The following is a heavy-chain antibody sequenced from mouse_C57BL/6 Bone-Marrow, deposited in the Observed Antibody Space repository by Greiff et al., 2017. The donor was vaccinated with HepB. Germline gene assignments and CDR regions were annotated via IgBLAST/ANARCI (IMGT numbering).Heavy chain of an antibody. CDR2: IDPSDSYT. CDR3: ARGLRRRYYAMDY. Sequence: QVQLQQPGAELVMPGASVKLSCKASGYTFTSYWMHWVKQRPGQGLEWIGEIDPSDSYTNSNQKFKGKSTLTVDKSSSTAYMQLSSLTSEDSAVYYCARGLRRRYYAMDYWGQGTSVTVSS. CDR1: GYTFTSYW. D-gene: IGHD2-2*01. J-gene: IGHJ4*01. V-gene: IGHV1-69*01.